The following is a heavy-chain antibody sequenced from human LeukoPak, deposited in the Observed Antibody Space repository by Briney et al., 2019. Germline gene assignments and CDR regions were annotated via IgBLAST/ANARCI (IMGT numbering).Heavy chain of an antibody. Sequence: PGRSLRLSCAASGFTFSRYGMHWVRQAPGKGLEWVAFIRYDGSNKYYADSVKGRFTISRDNSKNTLYLQMNSLRAEDTAVYYCAKDYSKTSYYGSGTYYRPNWFDPWGQGTLVTVSS. D-gene: IGHD3-10*01. J-gene: IGHJ5*02. V-gene: IGHV3-30*02. CDR3: AKDYSKTSYYGSGTYYRPNWFDP. CDR2: IRYDGSNK. CDR1: GFTFSRYG.